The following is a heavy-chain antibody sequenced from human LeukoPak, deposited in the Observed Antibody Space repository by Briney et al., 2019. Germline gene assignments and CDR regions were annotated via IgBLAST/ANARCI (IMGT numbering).Heavy chain of an antibody. V-gene: IGHV6-1*01. J-gene: IGHJ4*02. CDR3: ARQVGATRYYFDY. CDR1: GDSVSSNTAA. D-gene: IGHD1-26*01. Sequence: SQTLSLTCAISGDSVSSNTAAWTWIRQSPSRGLEWLGRTYCRSKWYNDYAVSVKSRITVNPDTSKNQFSLQLNSVTPEDTAVYYCARQVGATRYYFDYWGQGTLVTVSS. CDR2: TYCRSKWYN.